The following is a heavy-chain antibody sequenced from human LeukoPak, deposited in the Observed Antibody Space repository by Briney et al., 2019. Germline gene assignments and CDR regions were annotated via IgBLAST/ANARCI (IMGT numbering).Heavy chain of an antibody. V-gene: IGHV4-34*01. CDR3: ARRESPYYMDV. J-gene: IGHJ6*03. CDR1: GVTFSGYY. CDR2: INHSGST. Sequence: KPSETLSLTCAVYGVTFSGYYWSWIRQPPGKGLEWIGEINHSGSTNYNPYLKSRGTISVGTSKNQFSLKLRSVTAADTAVYYCARRESPYYMDVWGKGTTVTVSS.